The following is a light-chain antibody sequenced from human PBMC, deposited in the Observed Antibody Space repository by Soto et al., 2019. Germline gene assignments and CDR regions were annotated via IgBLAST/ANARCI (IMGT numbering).Light chain of an antibody. Sequence: DIQMTQSPCTLSVSVVDRVTITFRASQTISSWLAWYQQKPGKAPKLLIYNASTLKSGVPSRFSGSGSGTEFTLTISSLQPDDFATYYCQHSNSYSEAFAQGTKVDVK. V-gene: IGKV1-5*03. CDR1: QTISSW. J-gene: IGKJ1*01. CDR3: QHSNSYSEA. CDR2: NAS.